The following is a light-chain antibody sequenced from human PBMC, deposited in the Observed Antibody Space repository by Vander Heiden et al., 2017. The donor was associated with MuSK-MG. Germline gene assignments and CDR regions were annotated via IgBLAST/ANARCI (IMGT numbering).Light chain of an antibody. CDR2: HAS. CDR1: QGISSA. V-gene: IGKV1-13*02. CDR3: QQLTSDLPLS. Sequence: AIQLTQSPSSLSASLGDRVTITCRARQGISSAFAWYQQKPGKAPKLLIYHASSLERGGQPRFSGSGSGTDCTLTISSRQQEDFVTYYCQQLTSDLPLSFGGWTRLEMK. J-gene: IGKJ4*01.